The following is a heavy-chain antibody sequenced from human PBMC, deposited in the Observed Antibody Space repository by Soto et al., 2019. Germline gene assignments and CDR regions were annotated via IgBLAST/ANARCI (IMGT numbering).Heavy chain of an antibody. CDR3: ARDSRGSGKSP. CDR1: GGSISNSNW. J-gene: IGHJ5*02. D-gene: IGHD3-10*01. CDR2: IYHSGST. V-gene: IGHV4-4*02. Sequence: PSETLSLTCAVSGGSISNSNWWTWVRQPPGKGLEWIGEIYHSGSTNYNPSLKSRVTISVDKSKNQFSLNLSSVTAADTAVYYCARDSRGSGKSPWGQGTLVTVSS.